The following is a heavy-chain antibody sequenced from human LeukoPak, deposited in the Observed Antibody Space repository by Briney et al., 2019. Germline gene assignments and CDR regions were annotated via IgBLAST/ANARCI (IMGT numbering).Heavy chain of an antibody. V-gene: IGHV3-20*04. J-gene: IGHJ4*02. CDR2: INWNGGHT. CDR1: GFTFDDYG. Sequence: GGSLRLSCAASGFTFDDYGIHWVRQAPGKGLEWVSGINWNGGHTNYADSVKGRFTISRDNAKNSLYLQMNSLRAEDTALYYCARVPPDDYGDYYYLDYWGQGTLVTVSS. CDR3: ARVPPDDYGDYYYLDY. D-gene: IGHD4-17*01.